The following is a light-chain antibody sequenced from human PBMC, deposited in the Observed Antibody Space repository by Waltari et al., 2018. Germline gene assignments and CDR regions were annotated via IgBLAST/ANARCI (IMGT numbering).Light chain of an antibody. CDR3: HQYNNWPPNT. Sequence: ETLMTQSPATLSVSPGERVTLSCRASQSVTTNLAWYQQKPGQAPRLLIYRASTRATGGPARCSGSGSGTEFTLTINALQSEEFAVYYCHQYNNWPPNTFGQGTLLEIK. CDR2: RAS. V-gene: IGKV3-15*01. CDR1: QSVTTN. J-gene: IGKJ2*01.